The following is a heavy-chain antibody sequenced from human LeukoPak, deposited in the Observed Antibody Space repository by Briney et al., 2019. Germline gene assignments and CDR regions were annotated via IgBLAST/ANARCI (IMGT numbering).Heavy chain of an antibody. V-gene: IGHV1-8*01. CDR1: GYTFTSYD. CDR2: MNPNSGNT. D-gene: IGHD2-2*01. J-gene: IGHJ5*02. CDR3: ARARPKYCSSTSCYRLNWFDP. Sequence: ASVKVSCKASGYTFTSYDINWVRQATGQGLEWMGWMNPNSGNTGYAQKFQGRVTMTRNTSISTAYMGLSSLRSEDTAVYYCARARPKYCSSTSCYRLNWFDPWGQGTLVTVSS.